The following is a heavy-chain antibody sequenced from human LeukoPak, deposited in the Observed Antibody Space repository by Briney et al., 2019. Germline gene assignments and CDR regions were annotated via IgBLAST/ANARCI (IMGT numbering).Heavy chain of an antibody. CDR2: IISSGGVT. J-gene: IGHJ4*02. V-gene: IGHV3-23*01. CDR3: AKNAGYSYGLHYFDY. CDR1: GFPFSSYA. D-gene: IGHD5-18*01. Sequence: GGSLRLSCAASGFPFSSYAMSWVRQAPGKGLEWVSSIISSGGVTYYADSVKGRFTISRDNSKHTVYLQMDSLRADDSAVYYCAKNAGYSYGLHYFDYWGQGTLVTVSS.